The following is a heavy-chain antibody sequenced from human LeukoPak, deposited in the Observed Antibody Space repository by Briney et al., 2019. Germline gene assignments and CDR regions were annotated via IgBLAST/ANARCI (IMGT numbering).Heavy chain of an antibody. J-gene: IGHJ4*02. CDR2: ISSSGSTI. Sequence: GGSLRLSCAASGFTFSSYEVNWVRQAPGKGLEWVSYISSSGSTIYYADSVKGRFTISRDNAKNSLYLQMNSLRAEDTAVYYCARDLGFGYYDSSGPEDYFDYWGREPWSPSPQ. CDR3: ARDLGFGYYDSSGPEDYFDY. D-gene: IGHD3-22*01. V-gene: IGHV3-48*03. CDR1: GFTFSSYE.